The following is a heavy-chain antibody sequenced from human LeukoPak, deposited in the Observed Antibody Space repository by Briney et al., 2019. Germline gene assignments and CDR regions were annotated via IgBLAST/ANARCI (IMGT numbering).Heavy chain of an antibody. Sequence: SQTLSLTCTVSGGSISSGGYYWSWIRQHPGKGLEWIGYIYYSGSTYYNPSLKSRVTISVDTSKNQFSLKLSSVTAADTAVYYCARDRVAAAGTNGMDVWGQGTTVTVSS. J-gene: IGHJ6*02. V-gene: IGHV4-31*03. CDR2: IYYSGST. CDR1: GGSISSGGYY. CDR3: ARDRVAAAGTNGMDV. D-gene: IGHD6-13*01.